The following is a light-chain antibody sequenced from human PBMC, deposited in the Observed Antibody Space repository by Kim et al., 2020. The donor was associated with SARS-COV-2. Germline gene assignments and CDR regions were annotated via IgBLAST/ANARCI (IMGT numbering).Light chain of an antibody. CDR3: AAWDDSLNGPV. CDR2: SNN. Sequence: GQRVTITCSESSSNIGSNAVNWYLQLPGTATKLLIYSNNQRLSGVPDRFSGSKSGTSASLAISGLQSEDEADYYCAAWDDSLNGPVFGGGTQLTVL. CDR1: SSNIGSNA. V-gene: IGLV1-44*01. J-gene: IGLJ2*01.